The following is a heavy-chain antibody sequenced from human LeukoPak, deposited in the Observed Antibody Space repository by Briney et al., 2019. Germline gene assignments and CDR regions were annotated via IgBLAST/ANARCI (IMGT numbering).Heavy chain of an antibody. Sequence: GGSLRLSCAASRFTFSSYAMSWVRQAPGKGLEWVSDISGSGGSTYYADSVKGRFTISRDNSKNTLYLQMNSLRAEDTAVYYCAEGGGKPFDYWGQGTLVTVSS. CDR2: ISGSGGST. J-gene: IGHJ4*02. D-gene: IGHD3-16*01. V-gene: IGHV3-23*01. CDR3: AEGGGKPFDY. CDR1: RFTFSSYA.